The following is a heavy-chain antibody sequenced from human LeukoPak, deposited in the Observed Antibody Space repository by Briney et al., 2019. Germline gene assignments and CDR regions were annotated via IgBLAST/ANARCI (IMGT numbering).Heavy chain of an antibody. CDR2: INPSGGST. Sequence: GASVKVSCKASGYTFTTYYMHWVRQAPGQGLEWMGIINPSGGSTSYAQKFQGRVTMTRDTSTSTVYMELSSLRSEDTAVYYCARGDYDSSGPTPLFDYWGQGTLVTVSS. J-gene: IGHJ4*02. D-gene: IGHD3-22*01. V-gene: IGHV1-46*01. CDR1: GYTFTTYY. CDR3: ARGDYDSSGPTPLFDY.